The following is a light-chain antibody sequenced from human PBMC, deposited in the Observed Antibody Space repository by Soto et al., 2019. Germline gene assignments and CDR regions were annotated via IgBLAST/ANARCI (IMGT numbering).Light chain of an antibody. J-gene: IGLJ2*01. CDR1: SSDVGGYNY. Sequence: QSALTQPASVSGSHGQSITISCTGTSSDVGGYNYVSWYQQHPGKAPKLMIYEVSNRPSGVSNRFSGSKSGNTASLTISGLPDEDEADYYCSSYTSSSTRVFVGGTKLTVL. V-gene: IGLV2-14*01. CDR3: SSYTSSSTRV. CDR2: EVS.